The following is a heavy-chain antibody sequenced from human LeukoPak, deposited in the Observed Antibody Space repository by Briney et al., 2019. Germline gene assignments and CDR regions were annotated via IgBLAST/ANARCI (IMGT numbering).Heavy chain of an antibody. CDR3: ARHVRITMVRGVIAWFDP. J-gene: IGHJ5*02. Sequence: SETLSLTCTVSGGSISSYYWSWIRQPPGKGLEWIGYIYYSGSTNYNPSLKSRVTISVDTSKNQFSLKLSSVTAADTAVYYCARHVRITMVRGVIAWFDPWGQGTLVTVSS. D-gene: IGHD3-10*01. CDR1: GGSISSYY. CDR2: IYYSGST. V-gene: IGHV4-59*08.